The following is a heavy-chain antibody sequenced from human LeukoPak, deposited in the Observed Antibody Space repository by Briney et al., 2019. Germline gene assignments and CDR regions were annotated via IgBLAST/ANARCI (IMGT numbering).Heavy chain of an antibody. J-gene: IGHJ4*02. CDR3: ARKGPIAATGPDY. V-gene: IGHV4-59*01. Sequence: PSETLSLTCPVSGGSISSYYWSWIRQPPGKGLEWLGYIYNSRDTNYNPSLKSRVTFSADTSKNQFSLKLSSVTAADTAVYYCARKGPIAATGPDYWGQGTLVTVSS. CDR1: GGSISSYY. CDR2: IYNSRDT. D-gene: IGHD6-13*01.